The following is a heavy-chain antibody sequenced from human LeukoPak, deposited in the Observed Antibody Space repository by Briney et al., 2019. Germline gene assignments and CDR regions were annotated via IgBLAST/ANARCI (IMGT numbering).Heavy chain of an antibody. Sequence: ASVTVSCKASGGTFSSYAICWVRHAPGQGHERMGRIIPILGIANYAQKFQGRVTITADKSTSTAYMELSSLRSEDTAVYYCARGYYYDSSGYYDYWGQGTLVTVSS. CDR3: ARGYYYDSSGYYDY. J-gene: IGHJ4*02. CDR1: GGTFSSYA. D-gene: IGHD3-22*01. V-gene: IGHV1-69*04. CDR2: IIPILGIA.